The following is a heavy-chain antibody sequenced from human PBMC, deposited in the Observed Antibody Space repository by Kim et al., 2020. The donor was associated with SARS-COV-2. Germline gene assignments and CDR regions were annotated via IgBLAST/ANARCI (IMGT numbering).Heavy chain of an antibody. D-gene: IGHD6-19*01. V-gene: IGHV6-1*01. Sequence: SAVTVKSRITINADPSRNQFYLHLNSVTREDTAVYYCARENSSGWYPFDYWGQGTLVTVSS. CDR3: ARENSSGWYPFDY. J-gene: IGHJ4*02.